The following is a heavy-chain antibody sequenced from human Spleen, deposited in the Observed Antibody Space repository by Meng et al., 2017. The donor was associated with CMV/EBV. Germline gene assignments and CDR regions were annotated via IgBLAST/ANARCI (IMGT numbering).Heavy chain of an antibody. CDR2: ISSSGSTI. V-gene: IGHV3-11*04. J-gene: IGHJ3*02. D-gene: IGHD2-21*01. CDR1: GFTFSDYY. Sequence: GESLKISCAASGFTFSDYYMTWIRQAPGKGLEWVSYISSSGSTIYYADSVKGRFTISRDNAKNSLYLQMNSLRAEDTAVYYCARSREGAYCGGDCYGAFDIWGQGTMVTVSS. CDR3: ARSREGAYCGGDCYGAFDI.